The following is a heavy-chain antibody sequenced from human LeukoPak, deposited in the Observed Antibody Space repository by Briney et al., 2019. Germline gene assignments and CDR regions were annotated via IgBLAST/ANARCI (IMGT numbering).Heavy chain of an antibody. CDR2: IYYSGST. CDR1: GGSISSYY. Sequence: SETLSLTCTVSGGSISSYYWSWIRQPPGKGLEWIGYIYYSGSTNYNPSLKSRVTISVDTSKNQFSLKLSSVTAADTAVYYCASLGYCSSTSCFDYSGQGTLVTVSS. J-gene: IGHJ4*02. V-gene: IGHV4-59*01. CDR3: ASLGYCSSTSCFDY. D-gene: IGHD2-2*01.